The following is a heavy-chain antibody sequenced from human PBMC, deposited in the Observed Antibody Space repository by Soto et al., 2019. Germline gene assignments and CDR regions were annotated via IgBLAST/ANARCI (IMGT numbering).Heavy chain of an antibody. D-gene: IGHD3-3*01. CDR1: GFRFSDYP. Sequence: GGSLRLSCVGSGFRFSDYPLNWVRQAPGQGLEWVANINRRGTSTNYVDSVKGRFTISRDNAKNLLYLQMNSLRAEDTAVYFCASVNLRFSYGIDVWGQGTTVTVSS. J-gene: IGHJ6*02. CDR3: ASVNLRFSYGIDV. V-gene: IGHV3-7*01. CDR2: INRRGTST.